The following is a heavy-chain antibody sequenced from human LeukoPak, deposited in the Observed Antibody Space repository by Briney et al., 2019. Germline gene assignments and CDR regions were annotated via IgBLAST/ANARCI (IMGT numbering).Heavy chain of an antibody. CDR3: ARVGTRYSSSWYRWFDP. V-gene: IGHV4-34*01. CDR2: INHSGST. D-gene: IGHD6-13*01. CDR1: GGSFSGYY. J-gene: IGHJ5*02. Sequence: SETLSLTCAVYGGSFSGYYWSWIRQPPGKGLEWIGEINHSGSTNYNPSLKSRVTISVDTSKNQFTLKLSSVTAADTAVYYCARVGTRYSSSWYRWFDPWGQGTLVTVSS.